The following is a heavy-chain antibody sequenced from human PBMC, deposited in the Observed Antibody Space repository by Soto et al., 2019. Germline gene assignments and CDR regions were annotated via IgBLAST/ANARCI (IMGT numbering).Heavy chain of an antibody. Sequence: QVQLVESGGGVVQPGRSLRLSCAASGFTFSSYGMHWVRQAPGKGLEWVAVIWYDGSNKYYADSVKGRFTISRDNSRNTVYLQMNSLGAEDTAVYYCARVVGRGDSSSAAARRIRYWGQGTLVTVSS. J-gene: IGHJ4*02. D-gene: IGHD6-6*01. CDR1: GFTFSSYG. CDR2: IWYDGSNK. CDR3: ARVVGRGDSSSAAARRIRY. V-gene: IGHV3-33*01.